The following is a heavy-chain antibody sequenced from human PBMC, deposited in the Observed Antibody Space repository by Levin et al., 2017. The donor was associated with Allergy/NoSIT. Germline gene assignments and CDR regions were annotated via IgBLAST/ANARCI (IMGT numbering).Heavy chain of an antibody. CDR3: AREARDVYGGYVPFDY. CDR1: GFTFRNYG. V-gene: IGHV3-33*01. D-gene: IGHD4-17*01. Sequence: GESLKISCAASGFTFRNYGMHWVRQAPGKGLEWVAVIWYDGNDKYYADSVKGRFIISRDNSKTTLYLQMNSLRAEDTAMYYCAREARDVYGGYVPFDYWGQGTLVTVSS. J-gene: IGHJ4*02. CDR2: IWYDGNDK.